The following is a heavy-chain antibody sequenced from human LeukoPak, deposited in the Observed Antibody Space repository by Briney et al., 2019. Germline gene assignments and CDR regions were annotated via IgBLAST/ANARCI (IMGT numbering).Heavy chain of an antibody. Sequence: GGSLRLSCAASGFTFSNFAMSWVRQAPGKGLEWVSAISGTGGSTYSADSVKGQFTISRDNYKNTLFLQMSSLTSEDTALYFCAKDRVRYYYDTSGPADFDYWGQGTLVTVSS. CDR3: AKDRVRYYYDTSGPADFDY. V-gene: IGHV3-23*01. CDR2: ISGTGGST. D-gene: IGHD3-22*01. J-gene: IGHJ4*02. CDR1: GFTFSNFA.